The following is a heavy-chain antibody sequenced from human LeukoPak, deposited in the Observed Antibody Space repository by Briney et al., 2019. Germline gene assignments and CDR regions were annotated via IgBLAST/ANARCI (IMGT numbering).Heavy chain of an antibody. CDR1: GFTFSSYS. J-gene: IGHJ4*02. Sequence: GGSLRLSCAASGFTFSSYSMNWVRQAPGKGLEWVSSISSSSSYIYYADSVKGRFTISRDNAKNSLYLQMNSLRAEDTAVYYCARNPYGAGYFGYWGQGTLVTVSS. D-gene: IGHD4-17*01. CDR3: ARNPYGAGYFGY. CDR2: ISSSSSYI. V-gene: IGHV3-21*01.